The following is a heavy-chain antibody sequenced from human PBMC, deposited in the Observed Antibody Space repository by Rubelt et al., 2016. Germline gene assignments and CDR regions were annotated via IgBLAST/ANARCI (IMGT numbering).Heavy chain of an antibody. CDR2: LSWNSGSV. D-gene: IGHD2-15*01. J-gene: IGHJ6*02. CDR3: ARRYPYYYYAMDV. Sequence: EVQLVESGGELIQPGGSLRLSCAASGFTFSSYTMNWVRQAPGKGLEWVSSLSWNSGSVGYADFVKGRFTISRDNAKNSLYLQMNSLRAEDTAVYFCARRYPYYYYAMDVWGQGTTVTVSS. CDR1: GFTFSSYT. V-gene: IGHV3-48*04.